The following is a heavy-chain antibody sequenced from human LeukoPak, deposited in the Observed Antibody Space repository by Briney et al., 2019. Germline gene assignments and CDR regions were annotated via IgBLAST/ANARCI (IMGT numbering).Heavy chain of an antibody. CDR2: INHSGST. D-gene: IGHD3-22*01. J-gene: IGHJ5*02. Sequence: SETLSLTCTVSGGSVSSNGYYWSWIRQPPGKGLEWIGEINHSGSTNYNPSLKSRVTISVDTSKNQFSLKLSSVTAADTAVYYCARGRSRYYDSSGYQTASYNWFDPWGQGTLVTVSS. V-gene: IGHV4-34*01. CDR1: GGSVSSNGYY. CDR3: ARGRSRYYDSSGYQTASYNWFDP.